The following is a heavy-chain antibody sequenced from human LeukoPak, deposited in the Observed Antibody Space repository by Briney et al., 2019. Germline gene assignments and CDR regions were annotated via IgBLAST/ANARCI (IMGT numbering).Heavy chain of an antibody. CDR2: INQDGSKE. J-gene: IGHJ4*02. CDR3: AKGGYINGYDY. V-gene: IGHV3-7*01. CDR1: GFTFRGYW. D-gene: IGHD5-18*01. Sequence: PGGPLRLSCAASGFTFRGYWMTWVRQAPGKGLRWVANINQDGSKEYYLDSVKGRFTISRDNDKNSLYLQVNSLRAEDTAVYYCAKGGYINGYDYWGQGTLVTVSS.